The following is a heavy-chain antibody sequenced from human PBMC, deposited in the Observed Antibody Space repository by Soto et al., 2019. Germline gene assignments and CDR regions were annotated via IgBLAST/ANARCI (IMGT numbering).Heavy chain of an antibody. CDR3: VRERRGLGIVFER. CDR1: GFNVSDNY. Sequence: EVLLVESGGGLIQPGGSLRLSCAAAGFNVSDNYMGWVRQAPGKGLEWVSSFFTGGSTDYADSVKGRFTISRDDSKNSVYLQTNRLRAEDTTVYFCVRERRGLGIVFERWGQGTLVTVSS. D-gene: IGHD6-19*01. V-gene: IGHV3-53*01. J-gene: IGHJ4*02. CDR2: FFTGGST.